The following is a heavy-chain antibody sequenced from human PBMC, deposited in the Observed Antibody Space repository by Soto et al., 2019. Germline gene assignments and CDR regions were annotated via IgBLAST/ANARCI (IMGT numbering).Heavy chain of an antibody. CDR2: ISSSSSYI. CDR1: GFTFSSYS. Sequence: GGSLRLSCAASGFTFSSYSMNWVRQAPGKGLEWVSSISSSSSYIYYADSVKGRFTISRDNAKNSLYLQMNSLRAEDTAVYYCAYVSYYDSSGYYAGSDYWGQGTLVTVSS. V-gene: IGHV3-21*01. D-gene: IGHD3-22*01. CDR3: AYVSYYDSSGYYAGSDY. J-gene: IGHJ4*02.